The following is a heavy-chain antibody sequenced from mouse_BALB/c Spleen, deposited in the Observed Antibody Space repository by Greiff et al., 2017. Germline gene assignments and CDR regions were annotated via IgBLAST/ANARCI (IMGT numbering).Heavy chain of an antibody. CDR2: ISYSGST. Sequence: EVQLVESGPGLVKPSQSLSLTCTVTGYSITSDYAWNWIRQFPGNKLEWMGYISYSGSTSYNPSLKSRISITRDTSKNQFFLQLNSVTTEDTATYYCARCDYDGAMDYWGQGTSVTVSS. D-gene: IGHD2-4*01. J-gene: IGHJ4*01. V-gene: IGHV3-2*02. CDR1: GYSITSDYA. CDR3: ARCDYDGAMDY.